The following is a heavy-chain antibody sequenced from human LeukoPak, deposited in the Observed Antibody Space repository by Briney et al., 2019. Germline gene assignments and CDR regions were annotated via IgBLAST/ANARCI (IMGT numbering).Heavy chain of an antibody. D-gene: IGHD1-14*01. J-gene: IGHJ6*03. CDR3: AKDISRGGSLYYYYMDV. CDR2: IKQDGSEK. Sequence: GGSLRLSCTASGFTFRSFWMSWVRQAPGKGLEWVANIKQDGSEKYYVDSVKGRFTISRDNAKNSLYLQMNSLRAEDTALYYCAKDISRGGSLYYYYMDVWGKGTTVTISS. CDR1: GFTFRSFW. V-gene: IGHV3-7*03.